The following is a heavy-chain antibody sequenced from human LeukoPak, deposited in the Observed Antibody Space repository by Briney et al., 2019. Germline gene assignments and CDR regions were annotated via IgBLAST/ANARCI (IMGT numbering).Heavy chain of an antibody. CDR2: IYYSGST. J-gene: IGHJ4*02. Sequence: SETLSLTCTVSGGSISSGDYYWSWIRQPPGKGLEWIEYIYYSGSTYYNPSLKSRVTISVDTSKNQFSLKLSSVTAADTAVYYCARARVGQLTVPFDYWGQGTLVTVSS. D-gene: IGHD1-1*01. V-gene: IGHV4-30-4*01. CDR1: GGSISSGDYY. CDR3: ARARVGQLTVPFDY.